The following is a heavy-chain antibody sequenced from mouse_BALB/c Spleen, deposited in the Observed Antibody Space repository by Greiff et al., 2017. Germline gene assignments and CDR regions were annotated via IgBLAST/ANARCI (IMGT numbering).Heavy chain of an antibody. CDR3: ARDYDDLFDY. Sequence: EVKVVESGGGLVQPGGSRKLSCAASGFTFSSFGMHWVRQAPEKGLEWVAYISSGSSTIYYADTVKGRFTISRDNPKNTLFLQMTSLRSEDTAMYYCARDYDDLFDYWGQGTTLTVSS. CDR2: ISSGSSTI. D-gene: IGHD2-4*01. V-gene: IGHV5-17*02. J-gene: IGHJ2*01. CDR1: GFTFSSFG.